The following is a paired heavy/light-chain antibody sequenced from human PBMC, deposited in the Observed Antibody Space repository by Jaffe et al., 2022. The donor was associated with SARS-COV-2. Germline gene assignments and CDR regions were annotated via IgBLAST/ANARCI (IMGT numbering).Light chain of an antibody. CDR2: EVS. CDR3: MQSLQLPQT. J-gene: IGKJ2*01. CDR1: RSLLRGDGKTY. Sequence: DIVMTQTPLSLSVTPGQPASISCRSSRSLLRGDGKTYFYWYLQKPGQPPQLLIYEVSNRFFGVSERFSGSGSGTDFTLKISRVEAEDVGVYYCMQSLQLPQTFGQGTKLEIK. V-gene: IGKV2D-29*01.
Heavy chain of an antibody. J-gene: IGHJ4*02. V-gene: IGHV3-23*01. D-gene: IGHD5-18*01. CDR1: GFTFSSYA. CDR2: ISGSGGKT. Sequence: EVQLLESGGGLEQPGGSLRLSCAASGFTFSSYAMSWVRQAPGKGLEWVSGISGSGGKTYYADSVKGRFTISRDNSKNTVYLQMNSLRAEDTAVYHCAKDFTSPWGTEMATAYDCWGQGTLVTVSS. CDR3: AKDFTSPWGTEMATAYDC.